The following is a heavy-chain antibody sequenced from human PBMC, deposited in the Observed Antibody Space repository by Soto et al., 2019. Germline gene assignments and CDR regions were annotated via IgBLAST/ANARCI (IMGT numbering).Heavy chain of an antibody. CDR3: SRDTADGWKLSDS. CDR2: ISTNGDTA. D-gene: IGHD1-26*01. J-gene: IGHJ4*02. Sequence: PGGSLRLSCAASGFTFSNYGMNWVRQAPGKGLEWVSGISTNGDTANYADSVKGRFTISRDNSKNALYMQMNGLRPEDTAVYYSSRDTADGWKLSDSWGQGPLVTVPS. CDR1: GFTFSNYG. V-gene: IGHV3-23*01.